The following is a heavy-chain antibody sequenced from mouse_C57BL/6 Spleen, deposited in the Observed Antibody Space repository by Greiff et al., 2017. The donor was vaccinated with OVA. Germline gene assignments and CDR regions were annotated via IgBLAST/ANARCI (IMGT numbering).Heavy chain of an antibody. CDR3: ARGDGATPYFDV. CDR2: IYPGSGST. J-gene: IGHJ1*03. Sequence: QVQLKQPGAELVKPGASVKMSCKASGYTFTSYWITWLKQRPGQGLEWIGDIYPGSGSTNYNEKFKSKATLTVDTSSSTAYMQLSSLTSEDSAVYYCARGDGATPYFDVWGTGTTVTVSS. D-gene: IGHD1-1*01. V-gene: IGHV1-55*01. CDR1: GYTFTSYW.